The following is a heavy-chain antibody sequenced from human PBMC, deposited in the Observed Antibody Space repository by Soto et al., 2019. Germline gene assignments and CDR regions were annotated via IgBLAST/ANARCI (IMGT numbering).Heavy chain of an antibody. V-gene: IGHV3-7*01. CDR1: GFTFSSFW. J-gene: IGHJ3*02. CDR3: ARERGDGDHGDAFDI. D-gene: IGHD4-17*01. CDR2: IKHDGSEK. Sequence: ELQLVESGGGLVQPGGSLRLSCAASGFTFSSFWMSWVRQAPGKGLEWVAKIKHDGSEKYYVDSVKGRFTLSRDNAKNSLYQQMNSLRAEDTAAYYCARERGDGDHGDAFDIWGQGTMVTVSS.